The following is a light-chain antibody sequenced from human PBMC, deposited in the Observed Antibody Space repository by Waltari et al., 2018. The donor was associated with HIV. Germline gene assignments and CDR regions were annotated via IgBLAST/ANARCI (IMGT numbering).Light chain of an antibody. CDR3: SSFTSDATVL. Sequence: QSALTQPASVSGSPGQAVNISCTGTSSDVGGYKYVSWYQQHPGKVPKFLIFQINNRAAGVSRRFCGSKAGNTATLTISGLQAEDEADYYCSSFTSDATVLFGGGTKLTV. J-gene: IGLJ2*01. V-gene: IGLV2-14*03. CDR1: SSDVGGYKY. CDR2: QIN.